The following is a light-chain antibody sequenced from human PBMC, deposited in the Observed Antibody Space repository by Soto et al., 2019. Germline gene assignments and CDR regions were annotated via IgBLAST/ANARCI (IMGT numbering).Light chain of an antibody. Sequence: DIQLTQSPSFLSASVWDRVTMTSRASQGINNYLAWYQQKPGKAPKLLIYAASTLQSGVPSKFSGSGSGTEFTLTISSLQPEDFATYYCLQHNSYPWTFGQGTKVDIK. CDR1: QGINNY. CDR3: LQHNSYPWT. J-gene: IGKJ1*01. V-gene: IGKV1-9*01. CDR2: AAS.